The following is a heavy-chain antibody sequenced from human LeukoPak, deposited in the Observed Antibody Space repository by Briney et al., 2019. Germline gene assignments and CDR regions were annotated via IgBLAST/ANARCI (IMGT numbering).Heavy chain of an antibody. CDR2: ISDSGST. Sequence: SETLSLTCTVYGGSINGYYWTWIRQPPGKGLEWIGYISDSGSTNYSPSLKSRVTMSVDSSNTEFSLRLNSVTAADTAVYYCARVFRGAVTSNWFDPWGQGTLVTVSS. V-gene: IGHV4-59*01. CDR1: GGSINGYY. D-gene: IGHD4-17*01. CDR3: ARVFRGAVTSNWFDP. J-gene: IGHJ5*02.